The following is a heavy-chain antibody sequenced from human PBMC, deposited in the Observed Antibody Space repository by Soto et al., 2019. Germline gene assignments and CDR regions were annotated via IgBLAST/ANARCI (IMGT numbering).Heavy chain of an antibody. CDR2: IWYDGSNK. CDR3: ARDRVVLKCPDYYSYGIDV. J-gene: IGHJ6*02. CDR1: GFTFSSYG. D-gene: IGHD2-8*01. Sequence: QVQLVESGGGVVQPGRSLRLSCAASGFTFSSYGMHWVRQAPGKGLEWVAVIWYDGSNKYYADSVKGRFTISRDNSKNTVYLQMNRLRAEDTVVYYCARDRVVLKCPDYYSYGIDVWGQGTTNTVSS. V-gene: IGHV3-33*01.